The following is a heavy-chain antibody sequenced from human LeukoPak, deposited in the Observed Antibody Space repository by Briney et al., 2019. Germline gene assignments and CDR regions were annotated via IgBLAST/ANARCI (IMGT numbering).Heavy chain of an antibody. D-gene: IGHD2-2*01. CDR2: ISAYNGNI. V-gene: IGHV1-18*01. CDR1: GYTFTSCG. J-gene: IGHJ6*03. Sequence: ASVKVSCKASGYTFTSCGISWVRQAPGQGLEWMGWISAYNGNINYAQKLQGRVTMTTDTSTSTAYMELRSLRSDDTAVYYCARIETEDIVVVPAAMDYYYYMDVWGKGTTVTVSS. CDR3: ARIETEDIVVVPAAMDYYYYMDV.